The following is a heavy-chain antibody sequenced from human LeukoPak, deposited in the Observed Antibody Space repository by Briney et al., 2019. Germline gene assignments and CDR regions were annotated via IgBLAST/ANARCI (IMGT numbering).Heavy chain of an antibody. CDR2: IKQDGSEK. Sequence: GGSLRLSCAASGFTFSSYWMSWVRQAPGKGLEWVANIKQDGSEKYYVDSVKGRFTISRDNAKNSLYLQMNSLRAEDTAVYYCARDGGYDYVPWYFDLWGRGTLVTVSS. CDR3: ARDGGYDYVPWYFDL. J-gene: IGHJ2*01. D-gene: IGHD5-12*01. CDR1: GFTFSSYW. V-gene: IGHV3-7*01.